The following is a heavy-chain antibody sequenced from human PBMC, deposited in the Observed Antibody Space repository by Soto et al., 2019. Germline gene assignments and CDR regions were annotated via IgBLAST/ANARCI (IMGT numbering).Heavy chain of an antibody. Sequence: QVQLQESGPGVVKPSGTLSLTCAVSGVSISNPNWWAWVRQAPGKGLEWIGEIDHSGSTNYNPSLKSRVTISLDRSKNQFSLKLSSVAAADTAVYYCARGIFYALDIWGQGTMVTVSS. CDR2: IDHSGST. CDR1: GVSISNPNW. CDR3: ARGIFYALDI. J-gene: IGHJ3*02. V-gene: IGHV4-4*02. D-gene: IGHD3-9*01.